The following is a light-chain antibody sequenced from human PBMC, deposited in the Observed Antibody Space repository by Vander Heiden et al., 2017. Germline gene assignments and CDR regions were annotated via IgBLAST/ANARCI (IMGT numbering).Light chain of an antibody. V-gene: IGKV1-5*03. CDR1: QSISSW. J-gene: IGKJ1*01. CDR3: QQYNSYWT. Sequence: DIQMTHSPSTLSASVGDRVTITCRASQSISSWLAWYQQKPGKAPKLLIYKASSLERGVPSRFSGSGSGTEFTLTISSLQPDDFATYYCQQYNSYWTFGQGTKVEIK. CDR2: KAS.